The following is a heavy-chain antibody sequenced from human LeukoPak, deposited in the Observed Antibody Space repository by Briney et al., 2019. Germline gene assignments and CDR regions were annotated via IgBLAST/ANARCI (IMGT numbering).Heavy chain of an antibody. CDR3: ARDRPIVGAGYYFDY. V-gene: IGHV3-53*01. J-gene: IGHJ4*02. D-gene: IGHD6-13*01. CDR2: IYSGGST. Sequence: GGSLRLSCAASGYTFSSYSMNWVRQAPGKGLEWVSVIYSGGSTYYADSVKGRFTISRDNSKNTLYLQMNSLRAEDTAVYYCARDRPIVGAGYYFDYWGQGTLVTVSS. CDR1: GYTFSSYS.